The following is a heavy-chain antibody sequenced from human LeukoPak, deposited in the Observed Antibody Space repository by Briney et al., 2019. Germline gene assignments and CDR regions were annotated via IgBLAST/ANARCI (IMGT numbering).Heavy chain of an antibody. CDR2: IYYSGST. V-gene: IGHV4-39*01. D-gene: IGHD3-10*01. CDR1: GGSISSSTYY. J-gene: IGHJ4*02. CDR3: ARAGSSYAHFDY. Sequence: PSETLSLTCTVSGGSISSSTYYWGWIRQPPGKGLEWIGTIYYSGSTYYNPSLQSRVTISVDTSKNQFSLKLSSVTAVDTAVYYCARAGSSYAHFDYWGQGTLVTVSS.